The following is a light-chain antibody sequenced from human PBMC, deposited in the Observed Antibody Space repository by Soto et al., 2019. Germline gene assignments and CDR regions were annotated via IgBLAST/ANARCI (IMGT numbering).Light chain of an antibody. CDR1: KLGRKY. CDR3: QAWDSTTVI. Sequence: SYELTQPPSVSVSPGQTAVITCSGDKLGRKYDSWYQQKTGQSPVLVIYQDARRPSGIPARFSGSNSGNTATLTISGTQAMDEADYYCQAWDSTTVIFGGGTKVTVL. V-gene: IGLV3-1*01. CDR2: QDA. J-gene: IGLJ2*01.